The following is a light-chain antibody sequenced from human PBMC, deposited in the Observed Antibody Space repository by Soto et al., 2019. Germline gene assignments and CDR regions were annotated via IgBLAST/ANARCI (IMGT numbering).Light chain of an antibody. V-gene: IGLV1-47*01. CDR2: RNN. Sequence: QSVLTQPPSASGTPGQRVNISCSGSSSNIGSNYVYWYQQLPGTAPKLLIYRNNQRPSGVPDRFSGSKSGTSASRAISGLRSDDEADYYCAAWDDSLSGVVFGGGTKLTVL. J-gene: IGLJ2*01. CDR1: SSNIGSNY. CDR3: AAWDDSLSGVV.